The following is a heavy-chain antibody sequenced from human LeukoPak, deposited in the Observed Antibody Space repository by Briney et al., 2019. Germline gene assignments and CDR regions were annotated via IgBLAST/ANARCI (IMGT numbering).Heavy chain of an antibody. CDR2: ISGSGGST. V-gene: IGHV3-23*01. J-gene: IGHJ4*02. D-gene: IGHD6-19*01. CDR3: VKDPPGYSSGWGEGY. Sequence: GGSLRLSCAASGFTFSSYAMSWVRQAPGKGLEWVSAISGSGGSTYYADSVKGRFTISRDNSKNTLYLQMNSLRAEDAAVYYCVKDPPGYSSGWGEGYWGQGTLVTVSS. CDR1: GFTFSSYA.